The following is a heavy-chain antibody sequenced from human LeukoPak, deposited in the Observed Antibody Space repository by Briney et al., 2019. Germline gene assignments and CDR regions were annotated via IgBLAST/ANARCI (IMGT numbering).Heavy chain of an antibody. Sequence: ASVKVSCKASGYTFTGYYMHWVRQAPGQGLEWMGWINPNSGGTNYAQKFQGRFTMTRDTSISTAYMELSRLRSDDTAVYYCGTSGIAAAGTIGVDYWGQGTLVTVSS. CDR2: INPNSGGT. J-gene: IGHJ4*02. CDR1: GYTFTGYY. D-gene: IGHD6-13*01. CDR3: GTSGIAAAGTIGVDY. V-gene: IGHV1-2*02.